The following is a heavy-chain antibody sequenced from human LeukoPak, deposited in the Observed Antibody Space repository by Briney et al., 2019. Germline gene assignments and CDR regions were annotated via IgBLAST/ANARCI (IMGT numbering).Heavy chain of an antibody. D-gene: IGHD2-15*01. Sequence: GGSLRLSCAASGFTFSSYWMHWVRQAPGKGLVWVSRLNTDGSRTSYADSVKGRFTISRDNAKNMLYLQMNSLRAEDTAVYYCARESYCSGGSCYSGRAFDIWGQGTMVTVSS. CDR1: GFTFSSYW. CDR3: ARESYCSGGSCYSGRAFDI. J-gene: IGHJ3*02. CDR2: LNTDGSRT. V-gene: IGHV3-74*01.